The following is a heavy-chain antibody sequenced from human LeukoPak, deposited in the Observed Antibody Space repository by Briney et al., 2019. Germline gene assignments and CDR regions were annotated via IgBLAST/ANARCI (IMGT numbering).Heavy chain of an antibody. J-gene: IGHJ3*02. CDR2: INHSGST. Sequence: SETLSLTCAVYGGSFSGYYWSWIRQPPGKGLEWIGEINHSGSTNYNPSLKGRVTISVDTSKNQFSLKLSSVTAADTAVYYCARGEGAATSHAFDIWGQGTMVTVSS. V-gene: IGHV4-34*01. CDR1: GGSFSGYY. CDR3: ARGEGAATSHAFDI. D-gene: IGHD1-26*01.